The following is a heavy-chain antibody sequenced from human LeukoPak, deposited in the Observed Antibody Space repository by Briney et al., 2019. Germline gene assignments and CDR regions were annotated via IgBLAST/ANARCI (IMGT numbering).Heavy chain of an antibody. V-gene: IGHV4-38-2*02. Sequence: SETLSLTCTVSGYSISSGYYWGWIRQPPGKGLEWIGYIYYSGSTSYNPSLKSRVTISVDTSKNQFSLKLSSVTAADTAVYYCARGGEGGSWFLDYFYYYMDVWGKGTTVTVSS. CDR2: IYYSGST. J-gene: IGHJ6*03. CDR1: GYSISSGYY. CDR3: ARGGEGGSWFLDYFYYYMDV. D-gene: IGHD6-13*01.